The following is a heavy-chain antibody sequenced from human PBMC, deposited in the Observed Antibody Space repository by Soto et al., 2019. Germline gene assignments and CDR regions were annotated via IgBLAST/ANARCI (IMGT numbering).Heavy chain of an antibody. D-gene: IGHD1-26*01. Sequence: ETLCLTCAVYGGSFSGYYWSWIRQPPGKGLEWIGEINHSGSTNYNPSLKSRVTISVDTSKNQFSLRLSSVTAADTAVYYCATSPRVGATIFDYWGQGTLVTVSS. CDR1: GGSFSGYY. CDR3: ATSPRVGATIFDY. V-gene: IGHV4-34*01. CDR2: INHSGST. J-gene: IGHJ4*02.